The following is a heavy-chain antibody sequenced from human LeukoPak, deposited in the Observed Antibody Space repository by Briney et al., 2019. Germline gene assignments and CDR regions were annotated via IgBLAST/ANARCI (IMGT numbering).Heavy chain of an antibody. V-gene: IGHV4-38-2*02. CDR1: GYSISSDYY. CDR2: IYYSGST. CDR3: ARASGWSHGEWFDP. J-gene: IGHJ5*02. D-gene: IGHD6-19*01. Sequence: SETLSLTCSVSGYSISSDYYWGCIRPPPGKGLEWIGFIYYSGSTYYNPSLKSRVTISVDTSKDQFSLKLSSVTAADTAMYYCARASGWSHGEWFDPWGQGTLVTVSS.